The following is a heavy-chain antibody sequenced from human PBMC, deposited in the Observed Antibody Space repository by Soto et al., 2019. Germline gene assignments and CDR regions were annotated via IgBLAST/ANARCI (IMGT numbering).Heavy chain of an antibody. V-gene: IGHV1-18*01. J-gene: IGHJ5*02. D-gene: IGHD2-15*01. Sequence: QVQLVQSGAEVKEPGASVKVSCKASGYIFTSYGLRWVRQAPGQVPGWMGWISAYSGDTNYLQTRQGRVTMATDTSTNTAYVELRSLISDDTAIYYCAREGGSYMASDRWGKGPLVTVSS. CDR2: ISAYSGDT. CDR1: GYIFTSYG. CDR3: AREGGSYMASDR.